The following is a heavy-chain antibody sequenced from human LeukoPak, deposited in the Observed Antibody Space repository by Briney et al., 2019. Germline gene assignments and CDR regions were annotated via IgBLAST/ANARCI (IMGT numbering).Heavy chain of an antibody. CDR2: FNPNSGRT. CDR1: GYTFTGYY. D-gene: IGHD6-19*01. CDR3: ARSIAVAGLPHYYYYMDV. Sequence: RASVKVSCKASGYTFTGYYMHWVRQAPGQGLEWMGWFNPNSGRTNYAQNFQGRVTMTRDTSISTAYMELSRLRSDDTAVYYCARSIAVAGLPHYYYYMDVWGKGATVTVSS. V-gene: IGHV1-2*02. J-gene: IGHJ6*03.